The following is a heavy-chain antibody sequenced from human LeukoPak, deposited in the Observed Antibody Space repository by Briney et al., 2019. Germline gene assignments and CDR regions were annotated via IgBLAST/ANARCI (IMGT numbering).Heavy chain of an antibody. D-gene: IGHD2-15*01. CDR3: GKDIAYAPDY. Sequence: PGGSLRLSCAASGFTFSSYAMYWVRQAPGKGLEWVVLLHHEKEDKYYADSVKGRFTVSRDKSKNTLYLQMSSLRTDDTAVYYCGKDIAYAPDYWGQGTLVTVSS. CDR1: GFTFSSYA. CDR2: LHHEKEDK. J-gene: IGHJ4*02. V-gene: IGHV3-30*02.